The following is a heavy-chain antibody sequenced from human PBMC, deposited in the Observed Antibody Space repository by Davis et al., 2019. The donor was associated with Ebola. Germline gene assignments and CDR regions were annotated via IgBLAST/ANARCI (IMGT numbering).Heavy chain of an antibody. CDR1: GGTFSSYA. Sequence: AASVKVSCKASGGTFSSYAISWVRQAPGQGLEWMGRIIPILGIANYAQKFQGRVTMTEDTSTDTAYMELSSLRSEDTAVYYCATGVKSDGAFDYWGQGTLVTVSS. D-gene: IGHD4-17*01. J-gene: IGHJ4*02. CDR3: ATGVKSDGAFDY. V-gene: IGHV1-69*04. CDR2: IIPILGIA.